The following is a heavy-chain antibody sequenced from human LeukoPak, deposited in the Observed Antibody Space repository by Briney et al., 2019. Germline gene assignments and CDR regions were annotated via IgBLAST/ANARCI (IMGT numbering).Heavy chain of an antibody. CDR2: ISGSSGST. D-gene: IGHD6-19*01. CDR1: GFTFSSYA. CDR3: AKDGEKYSSGWYGLIDY. V-gene: IGHV3-23*01. J-gene: IGHJ4*02. Sequence: PGGSLRLSCAASGFTFSSYAMSWVRQAPGKGLEWVSAISGSSGSTYYADSVKGRFTISRDNSKNTLYLQMNSLRAEDTAVYYCAKDGEKYSSGWYGLIDYWGQGTLVTVSS.